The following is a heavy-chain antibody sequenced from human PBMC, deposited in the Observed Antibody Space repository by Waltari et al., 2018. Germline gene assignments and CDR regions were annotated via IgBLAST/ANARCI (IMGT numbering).Heavy chain of an antibody. D-gene: IGHD3-10*01. J-gene: IGHJ4*02. CDR3: ARYGSGSYLDY. CDR1: GFTFSSYA. CDR2: ISGSGRST. Sequence: EVQLVESGGGLVQPGGSLRLSCAASGFTFSSYAMSWVRQAPGTGLGGCSAISGSGRSTYYADSVKGRFTISRDNSKNTLYLQMNSLRAEDTAVYYCARYGSGSYLDYWGQGTLVTVSS. V-gene: IGHV3-23*04.